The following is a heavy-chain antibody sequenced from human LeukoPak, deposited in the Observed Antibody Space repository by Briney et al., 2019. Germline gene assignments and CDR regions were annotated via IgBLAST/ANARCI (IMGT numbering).Heavy chain of an antibody. CDR1: GFTFSSYA. V-gene: IGHV3-30*02. Sequence: GGSLRLSCAASGFTFSSYAMHWVRQAPGKGLEWVAFIWYDGSNKDYTDSVKGRFTISRDNAKNRLHLQMNSLRAEDTAVYYCAKADRGWGVITKDWGQGTLVTVSS. CDR2: IWYDGSNK. D-gene: IGHD3-10*01. J-gene: IGHJ4*02. CDR3: AKADRGWGVITKD.